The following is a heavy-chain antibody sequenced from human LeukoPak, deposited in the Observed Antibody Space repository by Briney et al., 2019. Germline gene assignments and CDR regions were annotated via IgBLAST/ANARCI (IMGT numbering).Heavy chain of an antibody. V-gene: IGHV3-7*01. Sequence: PGGSLRLSCAASGFTFSNYWMSWVRQAPGKGLEWVANMNQDGSDTYYVDSVKGRFTISRDNAKNSLYLQMNSLRAEDTAVYYCARDRWEQSTNWFDPWGQGTLVTVSS. D-gene: IGHD1-26*01. CDR2: MNQDGSDT. CDR3: ARDRWEQSTNWFDP. CDR1: GFTFSNYW. J-gene: IGHJ5*02.